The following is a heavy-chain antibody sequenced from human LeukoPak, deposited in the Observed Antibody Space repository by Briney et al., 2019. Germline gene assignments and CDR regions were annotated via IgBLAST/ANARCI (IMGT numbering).Heavy chain of an antibody. J-gene: IGHJ4*02. Sequence: SETLSLTCTVSGGSISSGGYYWSWIRQHPGKGLEWIGYIYYSGSTYYIPSLKSRVTISVDTSKNQFSLKLSSVTAADTAVYYCARAYSGYDPFDYWGQGTLVTVSS. V-gene: IGHV4-31*03. CDR3: ARAYSGYDPFDY. D-gene: IGHD5-12*01. CDR2: IYYSGST. CDR1: GGSISSGGYY.